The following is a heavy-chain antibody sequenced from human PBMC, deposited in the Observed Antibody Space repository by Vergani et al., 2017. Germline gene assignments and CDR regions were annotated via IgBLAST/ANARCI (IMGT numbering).Heavy chain of an antibody. CDR3: AELYGDDGYSPF. J-gene: IGHJ4*02. V-gene: IGHV3-74*01. D-gene: IGHD5-18*01. CDR1: GFPLSNAW. Sequence: EVQLVESGGGLVQPGGSLRLSCAASGFPLSNAWIHWVRQGPGKGLEWVSRVGFDGSDTVYADSVKGRFIISRDDSKNTLYLQMSSLRVEDTAIYYCAELYGDDGYSPFWGQGTLVTVSS. CDR2: VGFDGSDT.